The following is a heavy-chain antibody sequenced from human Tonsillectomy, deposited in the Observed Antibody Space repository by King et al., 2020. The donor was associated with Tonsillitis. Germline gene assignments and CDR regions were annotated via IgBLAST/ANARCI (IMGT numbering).Heavy chain of an antibody. CDR1: GGSISTKTNY. J-gene: IGHJ4*02. CDR2: IYNGDIT. Sequence: QLQESGPGLVKPSETLSLTCTVSGGSISTKTNYGGWLRQPPGKGLEWIGTIYNGDITNYNLSLKSRVILSADTSKNQFSLKLSSVTAADTAVYYCARLSKTLDREINWGQGILVTVSS. V-gene: IGHV4-39*01. D-gene: IGHD2-2*03. CDR3: ARLSKTLDREIN.